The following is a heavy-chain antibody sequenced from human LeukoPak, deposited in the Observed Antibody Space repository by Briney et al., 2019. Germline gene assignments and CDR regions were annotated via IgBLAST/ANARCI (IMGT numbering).Heavy chain of an antibody. Sequence: GGSLRLSCAPPGFTFSIYWVHSVRPAPGKGLVWVSSINSDGSSTSYTDSVKGRFTISRDNAKNTLYLQMNTLRAEDTAVYYCASLDYWGQGTPVTVSS. CDR3: ASLDY. J-gene: IGHJ4*02. CDR2: INSDGSST. CDR1: GFTFSIYW. V-gene: IGHV3-74*01.